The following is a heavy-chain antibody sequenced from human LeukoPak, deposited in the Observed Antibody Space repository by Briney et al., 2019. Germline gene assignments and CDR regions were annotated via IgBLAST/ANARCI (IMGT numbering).Heavy chain of an antibody. CDR1: GFTFSSYG. V-gene: IGHV3-33*06. J-gene: IGHJ4*02. D-gene: IGHD6-19*01. CDR3: AKSLPGYSSGLSAY. CDR2: IWYDGSNK. Sequence: GGSLRLSCAASGFTFSSYGMHWVRQAPGKGLEWVAVIWYDGSNKYYADSVKGRFTISRDNSKNTLYLQMNSLRAEDTAVYYCAKSLPGYSSGLSAYWGQGTLVTVSS.